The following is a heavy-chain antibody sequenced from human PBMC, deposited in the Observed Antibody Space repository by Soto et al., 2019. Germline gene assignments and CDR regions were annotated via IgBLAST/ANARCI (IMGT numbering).Heavy chain of an antibody. CDR1: GGTFSSYA. CDR2: IIPIFGTA. Sequence: SVKVSCKASGGTFSSYAISWVRQAPGQGLEWMGGIIPIFGTANYAQKFQGRVTITADESTSTAYMELSSLRSEDTAVYYCARPASGIAAAGPYYYYGMDVWGQGTTVTVSS. J-gene: IGHJ6*02. V-gene: IGHV1-69*13. D-gene: IGHD6-13*01. CDR3: ARPASGIAAAGPYYYYGMDV.